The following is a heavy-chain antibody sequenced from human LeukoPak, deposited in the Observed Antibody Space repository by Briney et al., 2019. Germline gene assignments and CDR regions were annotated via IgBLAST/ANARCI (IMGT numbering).Heavy chain of an antibody. J-gene: IGHJ4*02. D-gene: IGHD3-22*01. Sequence: PSQTLSLTCTVSGGSISSGDYYWSWIRQPPGKGLEWIGYIYYSGSTYYNPSLKSRVTISVDTSKNQFSLKLSSVTAADTAVYYCARGDYDSTYFDYWGQGTLVTVSS. CDR1: GGSISSGDYY. CDR3: ARGDYDSTYFDY. CDR2: IYYSGST. V-gene: IGHV4-30-4*01.